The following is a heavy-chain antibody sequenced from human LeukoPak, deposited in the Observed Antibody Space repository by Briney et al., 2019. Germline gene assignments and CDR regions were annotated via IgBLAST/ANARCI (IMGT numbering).Heavy chain of an antibody. V-gene: IGHV3-48*03. D-gene: IGHD3-9*01. CDR1: GFTFSSYE. Sequence: GGSLRLSCAASGFTFSSYEMNCFRQAPGKALGWSSYISSSGRTIYYAGSVRGRLRISRDNDKNSLYLQMNSLSAEATAFYYCARGPKRPLFLDWFPHDAFAIWGQGTMVTVSS. CDR2: ISSSGRTI. CDR3: ARGPKRPLFLDWFPHDAFAI. J-gene: IGHJ3*02.